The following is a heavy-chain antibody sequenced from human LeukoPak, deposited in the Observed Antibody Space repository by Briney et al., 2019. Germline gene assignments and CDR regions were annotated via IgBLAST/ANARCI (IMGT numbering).Heavy chain of an antibody. J-gene: IGHJ6*03. CDR3: ARAAIAARNFYYYTDV. V-gene: IGHV6-1*01. CDR1: GDSVSSNSAA. D-gene: IGHD6-6*01. Sequence: SQTLSLTCAISGDSVSSNSAAWNWVRQSPSRGLEWLGRTYYRSNWYNDYAVSVKSRITINPDTSKNQFSLQLNSVTPEDTAVYYCARAAIAARNFYYYTDVWAKGTTVTVSS. CDR2: TYYRSNWYN.